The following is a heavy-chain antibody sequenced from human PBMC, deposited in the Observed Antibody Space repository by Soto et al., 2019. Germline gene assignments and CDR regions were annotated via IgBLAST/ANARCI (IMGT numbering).Heavy chain of an antibody. D-gene: IGHD3-9*01. CDR1: GGSISSYY. CDR3: ARERKYYDILTGYYLYYFDY. Sequence: SETLSLTCTVSGGSISSYYWIWIRQPPGKGLEWIGYIYYSGSTNYNPSLKSRVTISVDTSKNQFSLKLSSVTAADTAVYYCARERKYYDILTGYYLYYFDYWGQGTLVTVSS. V-gene: IGHV4-59*01. CDR2: IYYSGST. J-gene: IGHJ4*02.